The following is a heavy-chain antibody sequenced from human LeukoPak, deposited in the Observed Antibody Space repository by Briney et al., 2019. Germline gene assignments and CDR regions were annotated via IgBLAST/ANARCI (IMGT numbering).Heavy chain of an antibody. CDR3: AKDQSGGYPAGGMDV. CDR2: ISSSSSYI. D-gene: IGHD5-12*01. V-gene: IGHV3-21*04. CDR1: GFTFSSYS. J-gene: IGHJ6*02. Sequence: PGGSLRLSCAASGFTFSSYSMNWVRQAPGKGLEWVSSISSSSSYIYYADSVKGRFTISRDNAKNSLYLQMNSLRAEDTAVYYCAKDQSGGYPAGGMDVWGQGTTVTVSS.